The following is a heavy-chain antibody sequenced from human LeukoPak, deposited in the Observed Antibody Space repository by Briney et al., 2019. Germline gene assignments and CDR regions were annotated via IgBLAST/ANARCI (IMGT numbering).Heavy chain of an antibody. V-gene: IGHV4-39*01. J-gene: IGHJ4*02. CDR3: ARHRGHYDSSGHYADY. CDR1: GGSISTSPYY. CDR2: IYYSGST. D-gene: IGHD3-22*01. Sequence: PSETLSLTCTVSGGSISTSPYYWGWIRQPPGKGLEWIGTIYYSGSTYYNPSLKSRVTISVDTSKNQFSLRLTSVTAADTAVYYCARHRGHYDSSGHYADYWGQRTLLTVSS.